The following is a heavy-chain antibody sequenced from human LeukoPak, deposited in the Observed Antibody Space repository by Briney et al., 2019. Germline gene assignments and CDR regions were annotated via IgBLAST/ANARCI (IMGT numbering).Heavy chain of an antibody. V-gene: IGHV1-18*01. CDR2: ISAYNGNT. CDR3: ARDSARDGFDP. Sequence: GASVKVSCKASGYTFTSYGISWVRQAPGQGLEWMGWISAYNGNTHYAKKLQGRVTMTTDTSTSTAYMEMRSLRSDDTAVYYCARDSARDGFDPWGQGTLVTVSS. J-gene: IGHJ5*02. D-gene: IGHD5-24*01. CDR1: GYTFTSYG.